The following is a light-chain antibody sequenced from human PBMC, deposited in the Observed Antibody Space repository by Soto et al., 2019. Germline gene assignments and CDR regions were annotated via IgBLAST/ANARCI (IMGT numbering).Light chain of an antibody. J-gene: IGKJ4*01. CDR1: QSILYSSNNKNY. V-gene: IGKV4-1*01. CDR3: HQFHSSPFT. Sequence: DVVMTQSPDTRAVSLGERATITCKSSQSILYSSNNKNYLAWYQQKPGQPPKLLIYWASTRESGVPDRFSGSGSGTDITLTISSLQAEDVALYYCHQFHSSPFTFGGGTKVEI. CDR2: WAS.